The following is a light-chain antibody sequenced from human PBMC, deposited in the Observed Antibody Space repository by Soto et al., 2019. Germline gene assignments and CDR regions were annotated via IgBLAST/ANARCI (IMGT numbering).Light chain of an antibody. V-gene: IGKV4-1*01. CDR2: WAS. CDR3: QQYYSTPPWT. J-gene: IGKJ1*01. Sequence: DFVMTQSPDSLAVSLGERATINCKSSQSVLYSSNNKNYLAWYQQKPGQPPKLLFSWASTRESGVPDRFSGSGSGTDFTLTISSLQAEDVAVYYCQQYYSTPPWTFDQGTKVEIK. CDR1: QSVLYSSNNKNY.